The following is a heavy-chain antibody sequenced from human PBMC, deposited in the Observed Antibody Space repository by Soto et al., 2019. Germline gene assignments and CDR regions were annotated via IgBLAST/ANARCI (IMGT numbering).Heavy chain of an antibody. CDR3: ARDNWNSN. V-gene: IGHV3-74*01. J-gene: IGHJ4*02. Sequence: GGSMRLCYAAFGVTFITHCMRWVRQAPGKGLVWVSRINSDGSSTNYADSVKGRFAILRDNAKNTLYLQMNSLRAEATAVYYCARDNWNSNWGQGTLVTVSS. CDR1: GVTFITHC. D-gene: IGHD1-20*01. CDR2: INSDGSST.